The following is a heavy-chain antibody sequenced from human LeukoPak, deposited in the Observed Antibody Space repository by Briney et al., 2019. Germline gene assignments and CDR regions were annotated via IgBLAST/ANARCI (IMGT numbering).Heavy chain of an antibody. CDR2: IYYNGDT. CDR1: GGSISSSLYY. V-gene: IGHV4-39*07. J-gene: IGHJ3*02. CDR3: ARGPNTSGNYRAFDI. Sequence: SETLSLTCTVSGGSISSSLYYWAWIRQPPGKGLEWIGSIYYNGDTYYNPSLKSRVTIPFDTSESQVSLHLTSVTAADTAIYYCARGPNTSGNYRAFDIWGQGTMVTVSS. D-gene: IGHD4-23*01.